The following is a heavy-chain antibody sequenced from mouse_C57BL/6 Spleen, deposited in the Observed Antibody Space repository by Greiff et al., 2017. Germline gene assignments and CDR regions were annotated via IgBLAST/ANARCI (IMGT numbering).Heavy chain of an antibody. V-gene: IGHV1-81*01. CDR2: IYPRSGNT. CDR3: ARSDDGYLYAMDY. J-gene: IGHJ4*01. Sequence: QVQLQQSGAELARPGASVKLSCKASGYTFTSYGISWVKQRTGQGLEWIGEIYPRSGNTYYNETFKGKATLTADKSSSTAYMELRSLTSEDSAVYFCARSDDGYLYAMDYWGQGTSVTVSS. CDR1: GYTFTSYG. D-gene: IGHD2-3*01.